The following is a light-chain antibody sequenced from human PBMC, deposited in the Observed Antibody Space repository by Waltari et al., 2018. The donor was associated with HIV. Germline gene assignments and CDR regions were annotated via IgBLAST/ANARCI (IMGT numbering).Light chain of an antibody. CDR1: VVDSGPEIY. Sequence: QSALAQPASVSVSPGQSITISCAGAVVDSGPEIYVSWYQQHPGRSPRLIIYLLLSRPSGVSDRFSGSSSGMSATLTISGLQSDDEAHYYCSSYSTITSLYVFGTGTRVTVL. CDR3: SSYSTITSLYV. J-gene: IGLJ1*01. CDR2: LLL. V-gene: IGLV2-14*01.